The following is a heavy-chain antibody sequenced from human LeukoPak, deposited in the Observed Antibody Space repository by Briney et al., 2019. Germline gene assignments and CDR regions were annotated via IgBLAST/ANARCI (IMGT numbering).Heavy chain of an antibody. CDR1: GFTFSSYG. J-gene: IGHJ5*02. Sequence: GGSLRLSCAASGFTFSSYGMSWVRQAPGKGLEWVSAISGSGGSTYFADSVKGRFTISRDYSKNTLYLQINSLRAEDTAVYYCARALSSSWYAFRSNWFDPWGQGTLVSVSS. CDR2: ISGSGGST. V-gene: IGHV3-23*01. CDR3: ARALSSSWYAFRSNWFDP. D-gene: IGHD6-13*01.